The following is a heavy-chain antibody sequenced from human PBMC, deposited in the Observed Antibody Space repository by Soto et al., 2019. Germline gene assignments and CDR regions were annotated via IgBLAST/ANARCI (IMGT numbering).Heavy chain of an antibody. V-gene: IGHV3-23*01. CDR1: GFSFSSCA. J-gene: IGHJ4*02. D-gene: IGHD6-13*01. CDR2: ISGSGRST. CDR3: AKHTLFSDSWYEDY. Sequence: PGGSLRLSCAASGFSFSSCAMSWVRQAPGKGLEWVSVISGSGRSTDYADSVKGRFTMSRDNSKNMVFLQMNSLSAEDTAVYYCAKHTLFSDSWYEDYWGQGTLVTVSS.